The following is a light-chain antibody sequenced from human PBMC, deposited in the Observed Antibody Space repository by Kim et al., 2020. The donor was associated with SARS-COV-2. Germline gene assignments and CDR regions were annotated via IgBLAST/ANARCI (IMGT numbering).Light chain of an antibody. Sequence: IQMTQSPSSLAASVGDRVTIACRASQSIGTRLNWYQQRPGKTPKLLIYAASSLQSGVPSRFSGTGSGTDFTLTISSLQPEAFATYYCQQSYSTPWLSFGGGTKVDIK. J-gene: IGKJ4*01. CDR2: AAS. CDR3: QQSYSTPWLS. CDR1: QSIGTR. V-gene: IGKV1-39*01.